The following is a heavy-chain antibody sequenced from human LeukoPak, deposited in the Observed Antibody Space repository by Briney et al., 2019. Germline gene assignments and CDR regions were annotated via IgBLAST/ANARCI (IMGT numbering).Heavy chain of an antibody. CDR2: ISSRSDYI. V-gene: IGHV3-21*01. Sequence: GGSLRLSCAASGFTFSSYSMNWVRQAPGKGLEWVSSISSRSDYIYYADSVKGRLTISRDNAKNSLYLQMNSLRAEDTAVYYCARDVQIDCWGQGTLVTVSS. J-gene: IGHJ4*02. CDR3: ARDVQIDC. CDR1: GFTFSSYS.